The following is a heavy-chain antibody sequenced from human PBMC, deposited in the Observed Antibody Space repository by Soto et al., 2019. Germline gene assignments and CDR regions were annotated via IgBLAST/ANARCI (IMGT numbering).Heavy chain of an antibody. CDR2: ISADNANT. CDR3: ARDIYCTSSNCPIDY. J-gene: IGHJ4*02. Sequence: QVQLVQSGAEVKKPGASVRVSCKASGYMFTSYGITWVRQAPGQGLEWMGWISADNANTDYAQKFRGRVAMATDTSTNTAYMELRRVRSDDTAVYYCARDIYCTSSNCPIDYWGQGTLVTVSS. CDR1: GYMFTSYG. D-gene: IGHD2-2*01. V-gene: IGHV1-18*01.